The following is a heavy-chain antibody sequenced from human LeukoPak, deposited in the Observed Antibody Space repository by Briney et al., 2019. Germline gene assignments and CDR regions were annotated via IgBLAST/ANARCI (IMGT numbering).Heavy chain of an antibody. J-gene: IGHJ4*02. CDR2: IWYDGSQE. V-gene: IGHV3-33*01. D-gene: IGHD6-6*01. CDR1: GFTFSNHG. Sequence: PGGSLRLSCAASGFTFSNHGMHWVRQAPGKGLEWVANIWYDGSQEYYADTVKGRFTISRGISKNTLYLQMHSLRAEDTAVYYCARDLAAARLDFRGQGTLVTVSS. CDR3: ARDLAAARLDF.